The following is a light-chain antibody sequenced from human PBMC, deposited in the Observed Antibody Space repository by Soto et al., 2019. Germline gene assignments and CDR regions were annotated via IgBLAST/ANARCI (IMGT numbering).Light chain of an antibody. J-gene: IGKJ1*01. CDR2: AAS. V-gene: IGKV1-39*01. CDR1: QSISDF. Sequence: DIQMTQSPYSLSASVGDRVTITCRASQSISDFLNWYQQKPGKAPKLLIYAASTLQSGVPSRFSGSGSGTDFTLTISSMEPEDFATYYCQQTYSTPQTFGQGTKVDIK. CDR3: QQTYSTPQT.